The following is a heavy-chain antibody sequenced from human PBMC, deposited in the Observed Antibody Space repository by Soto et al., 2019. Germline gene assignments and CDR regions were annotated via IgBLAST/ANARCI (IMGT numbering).Heavy chain of an antibody. Sequence: ASVKVSCKASGYTFTGYYMHWVRQAPGQGLEWMGWINPNSGGTNYAQKFQGRVTMTRDTSISTAYMELSRLRSDDTAVYYCARVRCSSTSCYVGHYYYYYAMDVWGQGTTVTVSS. D-gene: IGHD2-2*01. V-gene: IGHV1-2*02. J-gene: IGHJ6*02. CDR2: INPNSGGT. CDR3: ARVRCSSTSCYVGHYYYYYAMDV. CDR1: GYTFTGYY.